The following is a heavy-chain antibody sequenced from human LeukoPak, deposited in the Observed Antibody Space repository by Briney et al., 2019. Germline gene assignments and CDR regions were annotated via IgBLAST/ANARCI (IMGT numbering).Heavy chain of an antibody. J-gene: IGHJ5*02. CDR3: AREGDVVVPATNWFDP. CDR1: GYTFTGYY. D-gene: IGHD2-2*01. V-gene: IGHV1-2*04. CDR2: INPNSGGT. Sequence: ASVKVSCKASGYTFTGYYMHWVRQAPGQGLEWMGWINPNSGGTNYAQKFQGWVTMTRDTSTSTAYMELSRLRSDDTAVYYCAREGDVVVPATNWFDPWGQGTLVTVSS.